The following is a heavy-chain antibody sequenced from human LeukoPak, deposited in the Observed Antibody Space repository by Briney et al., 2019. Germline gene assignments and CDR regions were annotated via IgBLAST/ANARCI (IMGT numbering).Heavy chain of an antibody. CDR3: ARHASTYDILTGKHDAFDI. Sequence: PSETLSLTCSVSGGSISGGDYYWSWIRQPPGKGLEWIGYVYYSGSTNYNPSLKSRVTISVDTSKNQFSLKLSSVTAADTAVYYCARHASTYDILTGKHDAFDIWGQGTMVTVSS. CDR1: GGSISGGDYY. V-gene: IGHV4-59*08. J-gene: IGHJ3*02. CDR2: VYYSGST. D-gene: IGHD3-9*01.